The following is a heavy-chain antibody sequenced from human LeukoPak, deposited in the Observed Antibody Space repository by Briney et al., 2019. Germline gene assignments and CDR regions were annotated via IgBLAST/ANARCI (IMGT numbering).Heavy chain of an antibody. D-gene: IGHD3-10*01. CDR1: GGSISSYY. V-gene: IGHV4-59*01. Sequence: PSETLSLTCTVSGGSISSYYWSWIRQPPGKGLGWIGYIYYTGSTNYNPSLKSRVTISVDKAKNQFSLKLSSVTAADTAVFYCARGSGGANYFDYWGQGALVTVSS. CDR3: ARGSGGANYFDY. CDR2: IYYTGST. J-gene: IGHJ4*02.